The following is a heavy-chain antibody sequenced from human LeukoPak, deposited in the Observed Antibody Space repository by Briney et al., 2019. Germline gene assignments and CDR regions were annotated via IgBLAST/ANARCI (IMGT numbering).Heavy chain of an antibody. D-gene: IGHD6-13*01. CDR2: IWYDGSYK. J-gene: IGHJ4*02. CDR1: GFTFSSYG. CDR3: ARGGSIAAAALDY. V-gene: IGHV3-33*01. Sequence: GGSLRLSCAASGFTFSSYGMHWVRQAPGKGLEWVAVIWYDGSYKYYADSVKGRFTISRDNSKNTLYLQMNSLRAEDTAVYYCARGGSIAAAALDYWGQGTLVTVSS.